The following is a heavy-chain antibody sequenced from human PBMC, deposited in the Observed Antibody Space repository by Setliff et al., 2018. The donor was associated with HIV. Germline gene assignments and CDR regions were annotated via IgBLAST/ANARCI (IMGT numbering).Heavy chain of an antibody. V-gene: IGHV3-30*02. Sequence: PGGSLRLSWAASGFTFSAYAMHWVRQAPGKGLEWVAFIWYDGGNKEYADSVKDRFIISRDDSKNMLYLQMNSLKTEDTALYYCATDNCGGDCYLKYWGLGTLVTGFS. D-gene: IGHD2-21*02. CDR3: ATDNCGGDCYLKY. J-gene: IGHJ4*02. CDR2: IWYDGGNK. CDR1: GFTFSAYA.